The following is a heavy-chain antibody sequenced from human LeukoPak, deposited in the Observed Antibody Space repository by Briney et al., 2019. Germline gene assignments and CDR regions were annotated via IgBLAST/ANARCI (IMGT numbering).Heavy chain of an antibody. CDR2: ISAYNGNT. CDR1: GYTFTSYG. Sequence: ASVKVSCKASGYTFTSYGISWVRQAPGQGLEWMGWISAYNGNTNYAQKLQGRVTMTTDTSTSTAYMELRSLRSDDTAVYYCARGLACSSTSCSVQMDYWGRGTLVTVSS. V-gene: IGHV1-18*01. D-gene: IGHD2-2*01. CDR3: ARGLACSSTSCSVQMDY. J-gene: IGHJ4*02.